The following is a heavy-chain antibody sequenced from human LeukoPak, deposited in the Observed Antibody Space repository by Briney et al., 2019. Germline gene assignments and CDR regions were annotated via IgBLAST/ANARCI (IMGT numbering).Heavy chain of an antibody. V-gene: IGHV3-30*18. CDR3: AKDRAVWGPTDYYFDY. J-gene: IGHJ4*02. CDR1: GFTFSSYG. D-gene: IGHD1-14*01. CDR2: ISYDGSNK. Sequence: ERSLRLSCAASGFTFSSYGMHWVRQAPGKGLEWVAVISYDGSNKYYADSVKGRFTISRDNSKNTLYLQMNSLRAEDTAVYYCAKDRAVWGPTDYYFDYWGQGALVTVSS.